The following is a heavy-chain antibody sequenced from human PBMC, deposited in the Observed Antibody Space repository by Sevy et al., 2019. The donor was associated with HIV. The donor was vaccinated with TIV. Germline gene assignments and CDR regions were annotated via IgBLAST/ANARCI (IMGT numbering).Heavy chain of an antibody. CDR1: EFSFSNYG. CDR2: TSGSGGST. V-gene: IGHV3-23*01. Sequence: GGSLRLSCEASEFSFSNYGMNWVRQAPGKGLEWVSGTSGSGGSTYYADSVKGRFTISRDNSKNTLYLQMNSLRAEDTAVYSCAKDGESYVWGSHYDYWGQGTLVTVSS. CDR3: AKDGESYVWGSHYDY. D-gene: IGHD3-16*01. J-gene: IGHJ4*02.